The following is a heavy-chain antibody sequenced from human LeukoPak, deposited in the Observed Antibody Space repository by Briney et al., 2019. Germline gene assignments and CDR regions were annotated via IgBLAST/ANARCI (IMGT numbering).Heavy chain of an antibody. V-gene: IGHV3-64*01. Sequence: WESLRLACVVSGFTFSSDGMHWVRQAPGKGMGYVLAISSNGCRTQCPSSLKGIFTISTDNSMNTLYLQMGSLSVEDMAVYYCARASSGWYGYWGQGTLVTVSS. CDR2: ISSNGCRT. CDR3: ARASSGWYGY. CDR1: GFTFSSDG. D-gene: IGHD6-19*01. J-gene: IGHJ4*02.